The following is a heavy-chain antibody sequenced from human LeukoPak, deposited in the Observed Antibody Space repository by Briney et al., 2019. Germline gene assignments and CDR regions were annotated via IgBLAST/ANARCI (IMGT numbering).Heavy chain of an antibody. J-gene: IGHJ4*02. CDR3: ATEHRYGGYVSDY. V-gene: IGHV1-8*01. CDR1: GYTFTSYD. CDR2: MNPNSGNT. Sequence: ASVKVSCKASGYTFTSYDINWVRQATGQGLEWMGWMNPNSGNTGYAQKFQGRVTMTRNTSISTAYMELSNLRSEDTAVYYCATEHRYGGYVSDYWGQGTLVTVSS. D-gene: IGHD5-12*01.